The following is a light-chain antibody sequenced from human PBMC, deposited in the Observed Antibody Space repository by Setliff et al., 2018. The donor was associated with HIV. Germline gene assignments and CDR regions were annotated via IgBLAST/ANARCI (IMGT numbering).Light chain of an antibody. CDR1: QSVDTN. Sequence: EIVMTQSPATLSVSPGESATLSCTTSQSVDTNLAWYQAKPGPPPRLLISEASTRATGLPARFSGSGSGTAFTLTISSLQSEDFALYYCQQYNKWPPTFGPGTKVDIK. J-gene: IGKJ3*01. CDR3: QQYNKWPPT. V-gene: IGKV3-15*01. CDR2: EAS.